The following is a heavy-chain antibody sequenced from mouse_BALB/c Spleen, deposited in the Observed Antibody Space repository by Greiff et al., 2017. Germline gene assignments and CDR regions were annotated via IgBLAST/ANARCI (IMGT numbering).Heavy chain of an antibody. V-gene: IGHV2-6-7*01. CDR1: GFSLTGYG. J-gene: IGHJ3*01. Sequence: VQRVESGPGLVAPSQSLSITCTVSGFSLTGYGVNWVRQPPGKGLEWLGMIWGDGSTDYNSALKSRLSISKDNSKSQVFLKMNSLQTDDTARYYCARDGEDDYDVAGFAYWGQGTLVTVSA. CDR2: IWGDGST. D-gene: IGHD2-4*01. CDR3: ARDGEDDYDVAGFAY.